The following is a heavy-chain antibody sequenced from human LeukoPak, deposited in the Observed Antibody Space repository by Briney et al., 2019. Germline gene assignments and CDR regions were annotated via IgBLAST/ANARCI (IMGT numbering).Heavy chain of an antibody. V-gene: IGHV3-53*01. CDR2: IYSDNT. Sequence: GGSLRLSCTVSGFTVGSNSMSWVRQAPGKGLEWVSFIYSDNTHYSDSVKGRFTISRDNSKNTLYLQMNSLRAEDTAVYYCARRAGAYSHPYDYWGQGTLVTVSS. CDR1: GFTVGSNS. CDR3: ARRAGAYSHPYDY. J-gene: IGHJ4*02. D-gene: IGHD4/OR15-4a*01.